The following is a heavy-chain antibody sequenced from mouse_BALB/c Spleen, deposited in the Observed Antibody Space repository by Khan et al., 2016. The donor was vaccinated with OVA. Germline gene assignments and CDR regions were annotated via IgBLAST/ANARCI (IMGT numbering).Heavy chain of an antibody. CDR2: IDPTTGYT. CDR3: ARRGIDDICAY. Sequence: VQLQQSGAELAKPGASMKMSCKASGYTFTTYWMHWVNQRPGQGLEWIGYIDPTTGYTEYNQKFKDRATLSTDKAAITTYMQRSILTSDDSAVYYCARRGIDDICAYWGQGTLVTVAA. J-gene: IGHJ3*01. D-gene: IGHD2-3*01. CDR1: GYTFTTYW. V-gene: IGHV1-7*01.